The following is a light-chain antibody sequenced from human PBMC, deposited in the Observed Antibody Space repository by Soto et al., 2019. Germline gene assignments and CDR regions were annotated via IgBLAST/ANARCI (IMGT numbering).Light chain of an antibody. V-gene: IGLV2-8*01. CDR2: EVN. J-gene: IGLJ1*01. CDR1: SSDVGGYNF. CDR3: SSYAGSNNLV. Sequence: QSALTQPPSASGTPGQSVTISCTGTSSDVGGYNFVSCYQHHPGKAPKLMIYEVNKRSSGVADRSSGTKCGNTASLTVSGLHDEEEVDYYCSSYAGSNNLVFGTGTKLTVL.